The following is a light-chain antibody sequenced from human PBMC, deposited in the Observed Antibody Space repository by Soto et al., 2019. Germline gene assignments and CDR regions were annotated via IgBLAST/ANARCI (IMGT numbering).Light chain of an antibody. CDR3: QQYGSSGT. V-gene: IGKV3-20*01. J-gene: IGKJ1*01. CDR1: QSVSSSY. CDR2: GAS. Sequence: IVLTQSPCTLSLSPGERVTLSCRASQSVSSSYLAWYQQKPGHAPSLLIYGASRRATGIPDRLSGSGSGSDFTLTISRLEPEDFAVYYCQQYGSSGTFGQGTKVDIK.